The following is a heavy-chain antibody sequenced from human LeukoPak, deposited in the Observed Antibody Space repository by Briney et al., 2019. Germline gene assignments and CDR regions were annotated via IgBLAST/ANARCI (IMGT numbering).Heavy chain of an antibody. D-gene: IGHD4-17*01. Sequence: SETLSLTCTVSGGSISSGGYYWSWIRQHPGKGLEWIGYIYYSGSTYYNPSLKSRVIISVDTTKNQFSLKLSSVTAADTAVYYCARTHETVFDYWGQGTLDTVSS. V-gene: IGHV4-31*03. CDR1: GGSISSGGYY. CDR2: IYYSGST. CDR3: ARTHETVFDY. J-gene: IGHJ4*02.